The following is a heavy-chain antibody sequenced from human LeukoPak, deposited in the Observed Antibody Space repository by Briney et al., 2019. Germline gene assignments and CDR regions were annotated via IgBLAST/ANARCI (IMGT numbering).Heavy chain of an antibody. CDR2: VNPTNTGT. V-gene: IGHV1-46*01. J-gene: IGHJ3*01. Sequence: ASVKVSCKASGYTFTGYYMHWVRQAPGQGLEWMGIVNPTNTGTTYAQRFQGRVTMTADPSTSTVYMVLGSLRSEDTAVYYCAREGVLQAFDVGADGPMVTVSS. CDR1: GYTFTGYY. CDR3: AREGVLQAFDV. D-gene: IGHD4-11*01.